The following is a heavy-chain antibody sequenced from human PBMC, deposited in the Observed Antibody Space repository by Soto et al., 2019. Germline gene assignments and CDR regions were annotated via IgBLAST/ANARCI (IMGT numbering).Heavy chain of an antibody. CDR1: GFTVSSNY. J-gene: IGHJ4*02. Sequence: EVQLVESGGGLVQPGGSLRLSCAASGFTVSSNYMTWVRQAPGKGLEWVSVIYTGGGTYYADSVKGRFTISRDNSKTTVYLQMNSLRAEDTAVYYCARGGNEQNDYWGQGTLVTVSS. D-gene: IGHD1-1*01. CDR2: IYTGGGT. CDR3: ARGGNEQNDY. V-gene: IGHV3-66*01.